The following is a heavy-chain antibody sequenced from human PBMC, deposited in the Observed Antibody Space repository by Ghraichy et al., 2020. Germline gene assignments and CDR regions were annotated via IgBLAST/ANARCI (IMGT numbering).Heavy chain of an antibody. CDR3: AGGAFGMATTGVFDY. J-gene: IGHJ4*02. V-gene: IGHV4-59*01. CDR1: GGSISSYY. D-gene: IGHD5-24*01. Sequence: SETLSLTCTVSGGSISSYYWSWIRQPPGKGLEWIGYIYYSGSTNYNPSLKSRVTISVDTSKNQFSLKLSSVTAADTAVYYCAGGAFGMATTGVFDYWGQGTLVTVSS. CDR2: IYYSGST.